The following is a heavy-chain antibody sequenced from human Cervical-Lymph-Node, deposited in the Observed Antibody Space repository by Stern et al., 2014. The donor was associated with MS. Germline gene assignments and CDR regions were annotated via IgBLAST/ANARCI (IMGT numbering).Heavy chain of an antibody. V-gene: IGHV1-8*01. CDR1: GYTFTSYD. Sequence: QLVQSGAEVKKPGASVKVSCKASGYTFTSYDINWGRQGTGQGLEWMGWMNPYSGNAVYAQKFQGRVTMTRDTSTSTAYLELTSLRSEDTAVFYCARGRELLSLDYWGQGTLVTVSS. D-gene: IGHD1-26*01. J-gene: IGHJ4*02. CDR3: ARGRELLSLDY. CDR2: MNPYSGNA.